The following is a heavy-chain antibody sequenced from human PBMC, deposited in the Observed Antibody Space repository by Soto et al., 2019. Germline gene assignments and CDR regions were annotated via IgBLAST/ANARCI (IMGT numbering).Heavy chain of an antibody. V-gene: IGHV1-8*01. D-gene: IGHD2-21*01. CDR3: VRAPLDYYSADYFDN. CDR1: GYTFTENY. Sequence: ASVKVSCKASGYTFTENYINWVRQATGQGLEWMGWMNPNSGNTGYAQKFQGRVTMTRDNSITTAYMELSSLRSEDTAVYFCVRAPLDYYSADYFDNWGQGTLVTVSS. J-gene: IGHJ4*02. CDR2: MNPNSGNT.